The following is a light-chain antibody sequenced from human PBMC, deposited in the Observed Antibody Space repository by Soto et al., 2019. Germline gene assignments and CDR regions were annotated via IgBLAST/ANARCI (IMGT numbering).Light chain of an antibody. CDR1: QNVNSN. Sequence: EIVMTQSPASLSVSPVERATLSCRASQNVNSNLAWYQQKPGQAPRFLIYGASTRATGIPARFRGSGSGTDFTLTISRLEPEDFAVYYCQYYGTSPQTFGQGTKVDI. V-gene: IGKV3-15*01. CDR2: GAS. J-gene: IGKJ1*01. CDR3: QYYGTSPQT.